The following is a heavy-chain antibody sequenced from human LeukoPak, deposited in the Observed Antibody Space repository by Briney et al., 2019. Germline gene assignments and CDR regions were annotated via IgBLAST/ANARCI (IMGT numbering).Heavy chain of an antibody. D-gene: IGHD3-16*01. Sequence: PGGSLRLSCVGSGFTFNGYAMSWVRQRPGKGPEWVSMISSSGDATDYAESVKDRFSISRDNAKKTLYLQINDPSGDDTAIYYCAKDPRAMGRYFFDDWGQGSLVIVSS. CDR3: AKDPRAMGRYFFDD. CDR1: GFTFNGYA. J-gene: IGHJ4*01. V-gene: IGHV3-23*01. CDR2: ISSSGDAT.